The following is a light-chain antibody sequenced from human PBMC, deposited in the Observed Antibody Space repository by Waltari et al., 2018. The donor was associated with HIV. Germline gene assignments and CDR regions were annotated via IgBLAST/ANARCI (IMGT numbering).Light chain of an antibody. Sequence: HLVLTQSPSASASLGATVKPTCTPSSGHSAYATARHQQQPEKGPRYSMKLNSDGSHSKGDGIPDRFSGSSSGAERYLTIASLQSEDESDYYCQTWGTGILVFGGGTKLTVL. J-gene: IGLJ3*02. CDR2: LNSDGSH. CDR3: QTWGTGILV. V-gene: IGLV4-69*01. CDR1: SGHSAYA.